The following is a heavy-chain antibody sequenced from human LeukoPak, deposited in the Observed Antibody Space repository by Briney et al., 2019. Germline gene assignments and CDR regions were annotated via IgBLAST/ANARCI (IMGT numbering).Heavy chain of an antibody. CDR2: ISSSSSYI. Sequence: GGSLRLSCAASGFTFSSYGMNWVRQAPGKGLEWVSSISSSSSYIYYADSVKGRFTISRDNAKNSLYLQMNSLRAEDTAVYYCARANGLTFDYWGQGTLVTVSS. CDR3: ARANGLTFDY. J-gene: IGHJ4*02. CDR1: GFTFSSYG. V-gene: IGHV3-21*01. D-gene: IGHD1-1*01.